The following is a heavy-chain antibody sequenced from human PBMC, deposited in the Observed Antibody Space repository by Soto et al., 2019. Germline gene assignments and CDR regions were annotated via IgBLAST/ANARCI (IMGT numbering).Heavy chain of an antibody. V-gene: IGHV4-4*07. Sequence: LXLAGKVSPASISGYNRSSIMQPAGKGLEWIGRTYSSGKTNYNPSLKSRVTMSVDTSKNQFSLKLNSVTAADTAVYYCARERTYQLFGDDAFDLWGQGTKVTVSS. CDR3: ARERTYQLFGDDAFDL. J-gene: IGHJ3*01. CDR2: TYSSGKT. D-gene: IGHD1-1*01. CDR1: PASISGYN.